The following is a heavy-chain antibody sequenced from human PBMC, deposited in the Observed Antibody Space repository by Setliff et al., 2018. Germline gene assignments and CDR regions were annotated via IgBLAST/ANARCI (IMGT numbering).Heavy chain of an antibody. J-gene: IGHJ3*02. CDR2: IRSKSDSYAT. CDR1: GFTFSGYY. D-gene: IGHD5-18*01. V-gene: IGHV3-73*01. Sequence: GGSLRLSCAASGFTFSGYYMQWVRQAPGKGLEWVGRIRSKSDSYATIYAASVRGRFTISRDDSKNTAYLQMNSLKTEDTAVYYCTFARDGYDVFDIWGQGTMVTVS. CDR3: TFARDGYDVFDI.